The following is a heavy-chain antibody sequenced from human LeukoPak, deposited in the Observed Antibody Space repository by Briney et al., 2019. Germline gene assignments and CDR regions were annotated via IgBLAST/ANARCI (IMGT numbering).Heavy chain of an antibody. D-gene: IGHD4-11*01. CDR2: INHSGST. V-gene: IGHV4-34*01. CDR1: GGSFGGYY. CDR3: ARGNSNSYYYYYMDV. J-gene: IGHJ6*03. Sequence: SETLSLTCAVYGGSFGGYYWSWIRQPPGKGLEWIGEINHSGSTNYNPSLKSRVTISVDTSKNQFSLKLSSVTAADTAVYYCARGNSNSYYYYYMDVWGKGTTVTVTS.